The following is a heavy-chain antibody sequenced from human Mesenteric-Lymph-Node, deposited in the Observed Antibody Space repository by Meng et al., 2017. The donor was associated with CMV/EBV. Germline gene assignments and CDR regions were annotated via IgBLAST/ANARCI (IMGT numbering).Heavy chain of an antibody. CDR1: GTFSSYA. Sequence: GTFSSYAISWVRQAPGQGLEWMGGIIPILGIATYAQKFQGRVTITADKSTSTAYMELSSLRSEDTAVYYCARVTIFGVDTGDNWFDPWGQGTLVTVSS. CDR3: ARVTIFGVDTGDNWFDP. D-gene: IGHD3-3*01. CDR2: IIPILGIA. V-gene: IGHV1-69*10. J-gene: IGHJ5*02.